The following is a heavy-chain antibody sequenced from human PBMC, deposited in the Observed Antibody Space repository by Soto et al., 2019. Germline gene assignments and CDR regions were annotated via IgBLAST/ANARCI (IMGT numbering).Heavy chain of an antibody. Sequence: NPSETLSLTCTVSGGSISSYYWSWIRQPPGKGLEWIGYIYYSGSTNYNPSLKSRVTISVDTSKNQFSLKLSSVTAADTAVYYCAREAPTPIVGATGEFDYWGQGTLVTVSS. CDR3: AREAPTPIVGATGEFDY. V-gene: IGHV4-59*01. CDR1: GGSISSYY. D-gene: IGHD1-26*01. CDR2: IYYSGST. J-gene: IGHJ4*02.